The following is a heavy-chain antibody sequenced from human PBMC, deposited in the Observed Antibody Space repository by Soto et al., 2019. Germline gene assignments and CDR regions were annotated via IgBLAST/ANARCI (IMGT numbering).Heavy chain of an antibody. V-gene: IGHV1-8*01. D-gene: IGHD5-12*01. Sequence: QVQLVQSGAEVKKPGASVKVSCKASGYTFTSYDINWVRQATGQGLEWMGWMNPNSGNTGYAQQFQGRVTMPRNTSISTAYMELSSLGSEETAVDYWAGGGGDGGYDLDYWGQGTLVTVSS. J-gene: IGHJ4*02. CDR3: AGGGGDGGYDLDY. CDR2: MNPNSGNT. CDR1: GYTFTSYD.